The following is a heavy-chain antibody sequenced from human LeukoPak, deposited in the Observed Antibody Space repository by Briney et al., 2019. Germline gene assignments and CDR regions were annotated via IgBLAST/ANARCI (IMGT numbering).Heavy chain of an antibody. CDR2: INTNTENP. Sequence: ASVKVSCKASGYTFTSYAMNWVRQAPGQGLEWMGWINTNTENPTYAQGFTGRFVFSLDTSVSTAYLQISSLKAEDTAVYYCARVSGTMVRREFDPWGQGTLVTVSS. J-gene: IGHJ5*02. CDR3: ARVSGTMVRREFDP. CDR1: GYTFTSYA. V-gene: IGHV7-4-1*02. D-gene: IGHD3-10*01.